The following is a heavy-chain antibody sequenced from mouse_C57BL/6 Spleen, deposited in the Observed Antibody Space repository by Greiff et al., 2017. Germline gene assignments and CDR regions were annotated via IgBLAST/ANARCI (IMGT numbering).Heavy chain of an antibody. Sequence: EVKLVESGEGLVKPGGSLKLSCAASGFTFSSYAMSWVRQTPEKRLEWVAYISSGGDYIYYADTVKGRFTISRDNARNTLYLQMSSLKSEDTAMYYCARGAYYSNDRPFYAMDYWGQGTSVTVSS. D-gene: IGHD2-5*01. J-gene: IGHJ4*01. CDR3: ARGAYYSNDRPFYAMDY. CDR1: GFTFSSYA. V-gene: IGHV5S21*01. CDR2: ISSGGDYI.